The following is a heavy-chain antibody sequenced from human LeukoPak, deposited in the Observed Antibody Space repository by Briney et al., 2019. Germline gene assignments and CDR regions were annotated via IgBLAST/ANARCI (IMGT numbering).Heavy chain of an antibody. CDR3: ASISHVWSGYYTVYFDY. CDR2: INPNSGDT. CDR1: GYIFTDYH. D-gene: IGHD3-3*02. J-gene: IGHJ4*02. V-gene: IGHV1-2*02. Sequence: ASVKVSCKASGYIFTDYHIHWVRQAPGQGLEWMGWINPNSGDTNFPQKFQGRVTMTRDTSISTAHMELSSLRSDDTALYYCASISHVWSGYYTVYFDYWGQGTLVTVSS.